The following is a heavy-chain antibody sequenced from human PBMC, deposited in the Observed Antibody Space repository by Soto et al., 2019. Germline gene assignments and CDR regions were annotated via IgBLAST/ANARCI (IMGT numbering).Heavy chain of an antibody. J-gene: IGHJ4*02. Sequence: SETLSLTCTVSGGSIISSSNHWGWIRQPPGKGLERIGNIYYSENTYYNPSLKSRVTISVDTSKNQFSLRLTSVTAADTAVYYCATHPPYGPLDHWGQGTLVTVSS. CDR2: IYYSENT. D-gene: IGHD4-17*01. CDR1: GGSIISSSNH. CDR3: ATHPPYGPLDH. V-gene: IGHV4-39*01.